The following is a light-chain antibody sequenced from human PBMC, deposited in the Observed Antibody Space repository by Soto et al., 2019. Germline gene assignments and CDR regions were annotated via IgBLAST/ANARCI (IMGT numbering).Light chain of an antibody. J-gene: IGKJ1*01. CDR1: QSVLYSSNNKNY. V-gene: IGKV4-1*01. CDR2: WAS. CDR3: QQYYTTPRT. Sequence: DIVMTQSPDSLPVSLGERATINCKSSQSVLYSSNNKNYLAWYQQIPGQPPKLLIYWASTRASGVPDRFSGSESGTDFTLTISSLQAEDVATYYCQQYYTTPRTFGQGTKVEIK.